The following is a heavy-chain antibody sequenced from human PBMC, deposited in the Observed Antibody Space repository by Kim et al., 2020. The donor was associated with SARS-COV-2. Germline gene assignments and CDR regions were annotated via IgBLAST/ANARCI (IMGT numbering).Heavy chain of an antibody. CDR1: GFTFSNAW. D-gene: IGHD3-16*01. CDR2: IKSKTDGGTT. V-gene: IGHV3-15*01. Sequence: GGSLRLSCAASGFTFSNAWMSWVRQAPGKGLEWVGRIKSKTDGGTTDYAAPVKGRFTISRDDSKNTLYLQMNSLKTEDTAVYYCTTRYGVKGEFDYWGQGTLVTVSS. CDR3: TTRYGVKGEFDY. J-gene: IGHJ4*02.